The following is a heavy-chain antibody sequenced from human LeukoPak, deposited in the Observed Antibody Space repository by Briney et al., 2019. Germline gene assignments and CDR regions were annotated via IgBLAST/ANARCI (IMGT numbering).Heavy chain of an antibody. J-gene: IGHJ4*02. V-gene: IGHV4-31*03. Sequence: SETLSLTCTVSGGSISSGGYYWSWIRQHPGKGLEWIGYIYYSGSTYYNPSLKSRVTISVDTSKNQFSLKLSSVTAADTAVYYCARSSLTTVTTWQEIHDYWGQGTLVTVSS. D-gene: IGHD4-17*01. CDR2: IYYSGST. CDR1: GGSISSGGYY. CDR3: ARSSLTTVTTWQEIHDY.